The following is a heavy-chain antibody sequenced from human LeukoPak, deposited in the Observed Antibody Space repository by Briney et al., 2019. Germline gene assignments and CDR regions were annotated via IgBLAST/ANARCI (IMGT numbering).Heavy chain of an antibody. CDR3: ARQLLYGYDSSGYLRGAFDY. CDR1: GGTFSSYA. Sequence: ASVTVSCKASGGTFSSYAISWVRQAPGQGLEWMGGIIPIFGTANYAQKFQGRVTITADESTSTAYMELSSLRSEDTAVYYCARQLLYGYDSSGYLRGAFDYWGQGTLVTVSS. CDR2: IIPIFGTA. J-gene: IGHJ4*02. D-gene: IGHD3-22*01. V-gene: IGHV1-69*13.